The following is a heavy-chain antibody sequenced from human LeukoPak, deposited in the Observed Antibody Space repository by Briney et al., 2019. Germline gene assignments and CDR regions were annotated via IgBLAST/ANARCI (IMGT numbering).Heavy chain of an antibody. Sequence: GGSLRLSCAASGFTFSSYAMHWVRQAPGKGPEWVAVISYDGSNKYYADSVKGRFTISRDNSKNTLYLQMNSLRAEDTAVYYCARGGDYSNYVRPFDYWGQGTLVTVSS. CDR3: ARGGDYSNYVRPFDY. V-gene: IGHV3-30-3*01. CDR2: ISYDGSNK. J-gene: IGHJ4*02. CDR1: GFTFSSYA. D-gene: IGHD4-11*01.